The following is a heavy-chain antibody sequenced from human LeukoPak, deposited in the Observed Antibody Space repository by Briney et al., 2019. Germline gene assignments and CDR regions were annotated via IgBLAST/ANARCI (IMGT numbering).Heavy chain of an antibody. D-gene: IGHD3-16*01. CDR1: GFTFSSYW. CDR3: ASGGHIDY. Sequence: GGSLRLSCAASGFTFSSYWMSWVRQAPGKGLEWVANIKQDGSEKYYVDSVKGRFSIPRDNADNSLYLQMNNLRVEDTAVYYCASGGHIDYCGQGTLVTVSS. CDR2: IKQDGSEK. V-gene: IGHV3-7*01. J-gene: IGHJ4*02.